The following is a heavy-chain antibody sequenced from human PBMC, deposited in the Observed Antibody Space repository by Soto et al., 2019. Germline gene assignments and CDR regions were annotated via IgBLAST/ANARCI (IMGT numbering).Heavy chain of an antibody. D-gene: IGHD3-16*01. CDR3: AKYFMREVQLAYGMDV. J-gene: IGHJ6*02. V-gene: IGHV3-23*01. CDR1: GFTFSSYA. Sequence: PGGSLRLSCAASGFTFSSYAMSWVRQAPGKGLEWVSAISGSGGSTYYADSVKGRFTISRDNSKNTLYLQMNSLRAEDTAVYYCAKYFMREVQLAYGMDVWGQGTTVTVSS. CDR2: ISGSGGST.